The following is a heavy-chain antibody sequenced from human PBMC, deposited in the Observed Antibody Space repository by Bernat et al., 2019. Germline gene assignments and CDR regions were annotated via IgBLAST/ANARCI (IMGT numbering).Heavy chain of an antibody. CDR2: IKQDGSEK. D-gene: IGHD3-10*01. CDR3: ARDGWGGLVLY. CDR1: GFTFSSYW. J-gene: IGHJ4*02. Sequence: EVQLVESGGGLVQPGGSLRLSFAASGFTFSSYWMSWVRQAPGKGREWLANIKQDGSEKYYVDSVKGRFTISRDNAKNSLYLQMNSLRAEDTAVYYCARDGWGGLVLYWGQGTLVTVSS. V-gene: IGHV3-7*03.